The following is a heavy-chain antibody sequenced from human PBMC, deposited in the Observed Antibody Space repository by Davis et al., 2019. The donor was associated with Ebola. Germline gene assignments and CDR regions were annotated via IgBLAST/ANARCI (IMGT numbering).Heavy chain of an antibody. CDR3: TRSTIVGATTSDY. D-gene: IGHD1-26*01. Sequence: PGGSLRLSCAASGFTFSSYGMHWVRQAPGKGLEWVAVIWYDGSNKYYADSVKGRFTISRDNSKNTLYLQMNSLRAEDTAVYYCTRSTIVGATTSDYWGQGTLVTVSS. J-gene: IGHJ4*02. CDR2: IWYDGSNK. CDR1: GFTFSSYG. V-gene: IGHV3-33*01.